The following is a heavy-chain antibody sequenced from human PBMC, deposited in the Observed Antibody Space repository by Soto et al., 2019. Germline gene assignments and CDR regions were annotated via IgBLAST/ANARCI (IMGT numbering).Heavy chain of an antibody. D-gene: IGHD6-13*01. CDR3: ASRPKYSSSNYYYYGMDV. CDR2: IDPSDSYT. V-gene: IGHV5-10-1*01. J-gene: IGHJ6*02. CDR1: GYSFTSYW. Sequence: ESLKISCKGSGYSFTSYWISWVRQMPGKGLEWMGRIDPSDSYTNYSPSFQGHVTISADKSISTAYLQWSSLKASDTAMYYCASRPKYSSSNYYYYGMDVWGQGTTVTVSS.